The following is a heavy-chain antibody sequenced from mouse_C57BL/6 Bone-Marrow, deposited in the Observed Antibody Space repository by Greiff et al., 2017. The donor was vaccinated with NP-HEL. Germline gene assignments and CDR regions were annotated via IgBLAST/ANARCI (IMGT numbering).Heavy chain of an antibody. CDR2: LSYGGSYT. V-gene: IGHV5-4*03. D-gene: IGHD1-1*01. Sequence: EVKLVESGGGLVTPGGSLKLSCAASGFTFSSYAMSWVRQTPETMLPWVPPLSYGGSYTYYPDNVKGRFTISRDNAKNNLYLQMSHLKSEDTAMYYCARPFFYEGYFDVWGTGTTVTVSS. J-gene: IGHJ1*03. CDR1: GFTFSSYA. CDR3: ARPFFYEGYFDV.